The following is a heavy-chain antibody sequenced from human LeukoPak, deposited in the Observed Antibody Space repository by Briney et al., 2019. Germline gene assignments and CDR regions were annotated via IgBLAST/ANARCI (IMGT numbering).Heavy chain of an antibody. J-gene: IGHJ5*02. CDR3: AKSPGWFDP. CDR2: IHYSGSI. Sequence: PSETLSLTCTVSGASISTDYWSWIRQPPGKALEWIGYIHYSGSINYNPSLKSRVTISVDTSKNQFSLQLSSVTAADTAVYYCAKSPGWFDPWGQGTLVIVSS. V-gene: IGHV4-59*01. CDR1: GASISTDY.